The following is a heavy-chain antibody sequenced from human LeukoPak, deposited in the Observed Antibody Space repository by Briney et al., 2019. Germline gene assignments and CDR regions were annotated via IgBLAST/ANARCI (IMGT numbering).Heavy chain of an antibody. D-gene: IGHD2-2*01. CDR3: ARDYCSSTSCFGWFDP. J-gene: IGHJ5*02. CDR2: MNPNSGNT. CDR1: GYTFTSYD. V-gene: IGHV1-8*01. Sequence: ASVTVSCKASGYTFTSYDINWVRQATGQGLEWMGWMNPNSGNTGYAQKFQGRVTMTRNTSISTAYMELSSLRSEDTAVYYCARDYCSSTSCFGWFDPWGQGTLVTVSS.